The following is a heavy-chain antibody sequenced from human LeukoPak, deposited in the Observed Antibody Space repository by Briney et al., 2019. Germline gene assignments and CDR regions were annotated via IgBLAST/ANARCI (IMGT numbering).Heavy chain of an antibody. Sequence: ASVKVSCKASGYTFTSYGISWVRQAPGQGLEWMGWISAYNGNTNYAQKFQGRVTITTDESTSTAYMELSSLRSEDTAVYYCARGAKGTTGTTDWFDPWGQGTLVTVSS. D-gene: IGHD1-1*01. CDR1: GYTFTSYG. CDR3: ARGAKGTTGTTDWFDP. CDR2: ISAYNGNT. J-gene: IGHJ5*02. V-gene: IGHV1-18*01.